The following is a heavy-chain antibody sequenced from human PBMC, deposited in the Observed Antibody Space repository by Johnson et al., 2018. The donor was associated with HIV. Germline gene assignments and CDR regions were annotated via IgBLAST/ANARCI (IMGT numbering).Heavy chain of an antibody. D-gene: IGHD6-13*01. V-gene: IGHV3-30-3*01. CDR2: LPYDGSNK. Sequence: QVLLVESGGGVVQPGGSLRLSCAASGFTFSSYDMHWVRQAPGKGLEWVAILPYDGSNKYYADSVKGRFTISRDNSKNTLYLQMNSLSAEDTAVYYCARDKYPPTAAAGTDAFDIWGQGTMVTVSS. J-gene: IGHJ3*02. CDR3: ARDKYPPTAAAGTDAFDI. CDR1: GFTFSSYD.